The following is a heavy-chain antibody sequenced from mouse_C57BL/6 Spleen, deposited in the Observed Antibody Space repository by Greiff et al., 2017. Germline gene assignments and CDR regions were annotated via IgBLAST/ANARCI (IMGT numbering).Heavy chain of an antibody. CDR3: ARLGILDYGSSYEAMDY. Sequence: QVQLQQSGPELVTPGASVKISCKASGYAFRSSWMTWVKQRPGKGLAWIGRIYPGDGDTNYNGQLKGKATLPADKSASTAYMQRSSLTSEDSAVYFCARLGILDYGSSYEAMDYWGQGTSVTVSS. CDR2: IYPGDGDT. V-gene: IGHV1-82*01. D-gene: IGHD1-1*01. CDR1: GYAFRSSW. J-gene: IGHJ4*01.